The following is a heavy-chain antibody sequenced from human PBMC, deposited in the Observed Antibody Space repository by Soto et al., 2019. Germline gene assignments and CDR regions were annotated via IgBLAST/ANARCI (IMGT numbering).Heavy chain of an antibody. CDR1: GGTFRIYG. D-gene: IGHD2-15*01. CDR3: GRYCSGGSCHTLDYYGMDV. Sequence: GASVKVSCKASGGTFRIYGIGWVRQAPGQGLEWMGGIIPVFGTTNYAQKFQGRVTITADESTSTAYIEVSSLRSEDTAMFYCGRYCSGGSCHTLDYYGMDVWGQGTTVTVSS. CDR2: IIPVFGTT. J-gene: IGHJ6*02. V-gene: IGHV1-69*13.